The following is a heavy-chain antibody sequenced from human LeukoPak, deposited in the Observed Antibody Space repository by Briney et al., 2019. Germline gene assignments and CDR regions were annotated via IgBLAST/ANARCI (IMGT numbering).Heavy chain of an antibody. V-gene: IGHV3-30*02. CDR3: AKSQDYGSGSYALDY. CDR2: IRNDGSNK. CDR1: GFQFTYFG. D-gene: IGHD3-10*01. J-gene: IGHJ4*02. Sequence: QTGGSLRLSCAASGFQFTYFGMSWVRQAPGKGPEWVAFIRNDGSNKYYVESVKGRFIISRDNSPDTVYLHMSNLRPDDTAVYYCAKSQDYGSGSYALDYWGQGALVTVSS.